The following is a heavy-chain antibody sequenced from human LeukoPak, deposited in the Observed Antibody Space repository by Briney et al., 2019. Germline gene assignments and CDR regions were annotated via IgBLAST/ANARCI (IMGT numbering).Heavy chain of an antibody. CDR2: IYYSGST. CDR3: ARVGYSGYHYDYFDY. V-gene: IGHV4-59*01. CDR1: GGSISSYY. Sequence: PSETLSLTCTVSGGSISSYYWSWIRQPPGKGLEWIGYIYYSGSTNYNPSLKSRVTISVETSKNQFSLKLRSVTAADTAVYYCARVGYSGYHYDYFDYWGQGTLVTVSS. J-gene: IGHJ4*02. D-gene: IGHD5-12*01.